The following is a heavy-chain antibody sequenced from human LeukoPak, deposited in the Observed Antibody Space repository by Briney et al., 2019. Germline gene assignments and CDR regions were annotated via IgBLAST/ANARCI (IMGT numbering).Heavy chain of an antibody. J-gene: IGHJ4*02. V-gene: IGHV3-48*01. CDR2: ISSGSSTI. CDR1: GFSFSSYS. D-gene: IGHD2-15*01. CDR3: ASDCSGGSLRY. Sequence: GGSLRLSCAASGFSFSSYSMNWVRQAPGKGLEWISYISSGSSTIFYADSVKGRFTISRDNAKNSLYLQMNSLRAEDTAVYYCASDCSGGSLRYWGQGILVTVSS.